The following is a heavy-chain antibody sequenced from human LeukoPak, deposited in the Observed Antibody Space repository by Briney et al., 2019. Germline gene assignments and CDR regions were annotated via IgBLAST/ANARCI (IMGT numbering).Heavy chain of an antibody. J-gene: IGHJ4*02. V-gene: IGHV3-21*01. CDR2: ISSSSSFM. CDR3: ARGYSGYVGDY. CDR1: GFTFSDYT. Sequence: PGGSLRLSCAASGFTFSDYTMNWVRQAPGKGLEWVSSISSSSSFMYYADTVQGRFTTSRDNAKNSVYLQMNSLRAEDTAVYYCARGYSGYVGDYWGQGTLVAVSS. D-gene: IGHD5-12*01.